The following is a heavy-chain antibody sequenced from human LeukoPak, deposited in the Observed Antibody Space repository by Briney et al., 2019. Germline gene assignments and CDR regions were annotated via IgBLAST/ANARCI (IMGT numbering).Heavy chain of an antibody. CDR2: IRYDGSNK. CDR3: AKDPYYYGSGSYGYNWFDP. Sequence: GGSLRLSCAASGFTFSSYGMHWVRQAPGKGLEWVAFIRYDGSNKYYADSVKGRFTISRDNSKNTQYLQMNSLRAEDTAVYYCAKDPYYYGSGSYGYNWFDPWGQGTLVTVSS. CDR1: GFTFSSYG. D-gene: IGHD3-10*01. V-gene: IGHV3-30*02. J-gene: IGHJ5*02.